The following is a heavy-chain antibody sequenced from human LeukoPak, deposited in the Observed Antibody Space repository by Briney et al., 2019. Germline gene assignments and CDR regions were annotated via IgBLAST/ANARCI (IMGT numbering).Heavy chain of an antibody. CDR2: IYYSGST. Sequence: SETLSLTCTVSGGSISSSSYYWGWIRQPPGKGLEWIGSIYYSGSTYYNPSLKSRVTISVDTSKNQFSLKLSSVTAADTAVYYCAQTTYCSSTSCYHNWFDPWGQGTLVTVTS. CDR3: AQTTYCSSTSCYHNWFDP. J-gene: IGHJ5*02. CDR1: GGSISSSSYY. V-gene: IGHV4-39*07. D-gene: IGHD2-2*01.